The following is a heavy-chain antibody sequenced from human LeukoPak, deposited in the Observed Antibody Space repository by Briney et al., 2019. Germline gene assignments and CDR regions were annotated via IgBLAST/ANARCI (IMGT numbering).Heavy chain of an antibody. V-gene: IGHV3-30*01. J-gene: IGHJ4*02. D-gene: IGHD2-21*01. CDR2: TSYDGGNR. Sequence: GGSLRLSCAASGFTFTSYTMHWVRQPPGQGLEWVAATSYDGGNRYYADYVKGRFTISRDNSNNTLFLQMKSLRPEDTAVYFCARKSLWFKYYDCWGQGIWVTVSS. CDR3: ARKSLWFKYYDC. CDR1: GFTFTSYT.